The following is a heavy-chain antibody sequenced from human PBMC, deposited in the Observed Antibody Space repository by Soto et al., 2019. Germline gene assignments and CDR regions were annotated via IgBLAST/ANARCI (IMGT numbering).Heavy chain of an antibody. V-gene: IGHV3-33*01. CDR3: ARELHDSSGCFDY. CDR2: IWYDGSNQ. CDR1: GFTFSNFG. D-gene: IGHD3-22*01. Sequence: GGSLRLSCAASGFTFSNFGMHWVRQAPGKGLEWVAVIWYDGSNQYYGDSVKGRFTISRDNSKNTLYLQMDSLRAEDTAVYYCARELHDSSGCFDYWGQGIMVTVSS. J-gene: IGHJ4*02.